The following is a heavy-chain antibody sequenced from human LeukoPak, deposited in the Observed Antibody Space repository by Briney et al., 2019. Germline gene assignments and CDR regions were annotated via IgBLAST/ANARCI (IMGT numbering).Heavy chain of an antibody. CDR1: GGSFSGYY. D-gene: IGHD3-3*01. CDR3: ARYRSFTIFGVVSMGAYYYMDV. J-gene: IGHJ6*03. V-gene: IGHV4-34*01. Sequence: PSETLSLTCAVYGGSFSGYYWSWIRQPPGKGLEWIGEINHSGSTNYNPSLKSRVTISVDTSKNQFSLKLSSVTAADTAVYYCARYRSFTIFGVVSMGAYYYMDVWGKGTTVTVSS. CDR2: INHSGST.